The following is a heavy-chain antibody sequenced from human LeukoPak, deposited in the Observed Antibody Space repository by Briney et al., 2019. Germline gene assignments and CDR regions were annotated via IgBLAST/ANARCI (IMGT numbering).Heavy chain of an antibody. D-gene: IGHD6-19*01. CDR3: ARDSSGWHDAFDI. CDR1: GGSISSSNYY. V-gene: IGHV4-61*02. J-gene: IGHJ3*02. CDR2: IYTSGTT. Sequence: SETLSLTCTVSGGSISSSNYYWSWIRQPAGKGLEWIGRIYTSGTTNYNPSLKSRVTISIDTSKNQSSLKLSSVTAADTAVYYCARDSSGWHDAFDIWGQGTMVTVSS.